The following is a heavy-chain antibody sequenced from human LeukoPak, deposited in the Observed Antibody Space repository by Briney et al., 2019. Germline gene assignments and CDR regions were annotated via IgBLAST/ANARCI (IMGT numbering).Heavy chain of an antibody. CDR3: ARDYSGPLDY. V-gene: IGHV3-11*01. D-gene: IGHD2-15*01. J-gene: IGHJ4*02. Sequence: GGSLKLSWEASGFTFSDYYMSWIRQAPGKGLEWVSYISSSGSTIYYPDSVKGRFTISRDNAKNSLYLQMNSLRAEDTAVYYCARDYSGPLDYWGQGTLVTVSS. CDR2: ISSSGSTI. CDR1: GFTFSDYY.